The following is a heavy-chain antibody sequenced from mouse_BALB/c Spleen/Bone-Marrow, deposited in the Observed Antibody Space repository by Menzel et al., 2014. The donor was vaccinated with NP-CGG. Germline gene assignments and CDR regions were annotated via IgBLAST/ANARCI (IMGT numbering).Heavy chain of an antibody. J-gene: IGHJ2*01. CDR3: ARTGSSSGYFDY. CDR2: ISSGSSTV. CDR1: GFTFSSFG. D-gene: IGHD1-1*01. Sequence: EVQLQQSGGGLVQPGGSRKLSCAASGFTFSSFGMHWVRRAPEKGLEWVAYISSGSSTVYYADKVMGRFTISRDNPKNTRFLQMTSLRSEDAAMYYCARTGSSSGYFDYWGQGTTLTVSS. V-gene: IGHV5-17*02.